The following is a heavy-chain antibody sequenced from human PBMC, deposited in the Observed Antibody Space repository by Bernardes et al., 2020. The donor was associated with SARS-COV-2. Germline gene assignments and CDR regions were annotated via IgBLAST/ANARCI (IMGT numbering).Heavy chain of an antibody. CDR2: FDPEDGVT. Sequence: APLKVSCKVFGYTLTALSMHCVRQPPGKGLEWMGGFDPEDGVTIYAQKFQGRVTMTEDTSTDTAYMELSSLRSEDTAVYYCATMGDSSGYYYWDYWGQGTLVTVSS. J-gene: IGHJ4*02. V-gene: IGHV1-24*01. CDR3: ATMGDSSGYYYWDY. D-gene: IGHD3-22*01. CDR1: GYTLTALS.